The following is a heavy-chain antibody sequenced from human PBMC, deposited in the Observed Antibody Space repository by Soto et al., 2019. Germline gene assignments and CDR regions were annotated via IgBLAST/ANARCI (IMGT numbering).Heavy chain of an antibody. V-gene: IGHV4-30-4*01. D-gene: IGHD3-10*01. CDR2: IYYSGST. J-gene: IGHJ5*02. CDR1: GGSISSGDYY. CDR3: ARGGYGSGSYYFDP. Sequence: LSLTCTVSGGSISSGDYYWSWIRQPPGKGLEWIGYIYYSGSTYYNPSLKSRVTISVDTSKNQFSLKLSSVTAADTAVYYCARGGYGSGSYYFDPWGQGTLVTVSS.